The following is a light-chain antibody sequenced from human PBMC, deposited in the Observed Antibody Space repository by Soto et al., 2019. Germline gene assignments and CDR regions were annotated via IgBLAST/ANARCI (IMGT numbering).Light chain of an antibody. Sequence: EIVLTQYPATLSLSPGERATFSCRASQNISSYLAWYQQKPGQAPRLLIFDASNRATDIPARFGGSGSGTDFTLTISSLEPEDFAVYYCQQLSSWPGTFGQGTKVEIK. CDR1: QNISSY. V-gene: IGKV3-11*01. CDR2: DAS. CDR3: QQLSSWPGT. J-gene: IGKJ2*02.